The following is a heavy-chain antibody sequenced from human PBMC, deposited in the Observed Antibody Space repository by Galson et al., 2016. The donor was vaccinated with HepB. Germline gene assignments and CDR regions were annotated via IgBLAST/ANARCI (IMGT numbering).Heavy chain of an antibody. Sequence: SLRLSCAASGFRFGDHAMNWGRQVSGKGLEWVAGINWQSGNVAYAGSVAGRFTVSRDNAENSLYLQMNSLRPEDTALYYCARENRKDSSSWYGGMDVWGQGTTVTVS. CDR1: GFRFGDHA. CDR3: ARENRKDSSSWYGGMDV. CDR2: INWQSGNV. V-gene: IGHV3-9*01. J-gene: IGHJ6*02. D-gene: IGHD2-2*01.